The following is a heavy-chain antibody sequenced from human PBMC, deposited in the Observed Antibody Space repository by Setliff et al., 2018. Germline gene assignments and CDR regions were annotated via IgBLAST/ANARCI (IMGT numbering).Heavy chain of an antibody. Sequence: GGSLRLSCSASGFTFSRYAMHWVRQAPGKGLESVSAISSTGIPLYYADSVKARFSISRDDAKNTLYLQMTSLSADDTAVYYCVKDPSVYGADSGSIWGQGTMVTVSS. J-gene: IGHJ3*02. V-gene: IGHV3-64D*09. CDR2: ISSTGIPL. D-gene: IGHD2-21*02. CDR1: GFTFSRYA. CDR3: VKDPSVYGADSGSI.